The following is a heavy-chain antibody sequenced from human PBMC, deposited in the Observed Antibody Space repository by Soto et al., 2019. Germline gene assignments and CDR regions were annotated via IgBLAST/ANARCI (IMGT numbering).Heavy chain of an antibody. Sequence: SETLSLTCSVSGGSISSGYYYWSWIRQPPGKGLEWIGNIYYSGNTYYNPSLKSRLIISIDTSKNQFSLKVGSVTAADTAVYYCARADSNYTWSYEFDHWGQGTLVTVSS. CDR1: GGSISSGYYY. V-gene: IGHV4-30-4*01. CDR3: ARADSNYTWSYEFDH. D-gene: IGHD1-26*01. CDR2: IYYSGNT. J-gene: IGHJ4*02.